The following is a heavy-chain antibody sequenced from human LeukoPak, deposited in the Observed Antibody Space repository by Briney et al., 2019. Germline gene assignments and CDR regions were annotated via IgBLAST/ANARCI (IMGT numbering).Heavy chain of an antibody. CDR2: INSDGSST. CDR1: GFTFSSYW. Sequence: PGGSLRLSCAASGFTFSSYWMHWVRQAPGKGLVWVSDINSDGSSTNYADSVKGRFTISRDNAKNTLYLQMNSLRAEDTAVHYCARGADSNGYAVLDYWGQGTLVTVSS. J-gene: IGHJ4*02. D-gene: IGHD3-22*01. CDR3: ARGADSNGYAVLDY. V-gene: IGHV3-74*01.